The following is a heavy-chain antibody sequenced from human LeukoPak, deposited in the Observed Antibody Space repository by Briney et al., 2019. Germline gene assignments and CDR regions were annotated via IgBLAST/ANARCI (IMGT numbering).Heavy chain of an antibody. CDR3: ARAPYSTGRGYYFDY. CDR2: ISYDGSIK. CDR1: GFTFSNFA. V-gene: IGHV3-30*04. D-gene: IGHD2-8*02. Sequence: GGSLRLSCAASGFTFSNFAMHWVRQAPGKGLEWVAVISYDGSIKYYADSVKGRFTISRDNAKNTLYLQMNSLRAEDTAVYYCARAPYSTGRGYYFDYWGQGTLVTVSS. J-gene: IGHJ4*02.